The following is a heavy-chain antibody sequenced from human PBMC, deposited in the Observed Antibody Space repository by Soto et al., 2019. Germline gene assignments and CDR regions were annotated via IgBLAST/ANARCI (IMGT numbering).Heavy chain of an antibody. CDR2: IYWDDDK. Sequence: SGPTLVNPTQTLTLTCTFSGFSLTTGRVGVGWIRQPPGKALEWLALIYWDDDKRYSPSLKSRLTITKDTSKNQVVLTMTNMDPVDTATYYCAHSPQLSQIWFGELRPEYNWFDPWGQGTLVTVSS. J-gene: IGHJ5*02. D-gene: IGHD3-10*01. CDR1: GFSLTTGRVG. CDR3: AHSPQLSQIWFGELRPEYNWFDP. V-gene: IGHV2-5*02.